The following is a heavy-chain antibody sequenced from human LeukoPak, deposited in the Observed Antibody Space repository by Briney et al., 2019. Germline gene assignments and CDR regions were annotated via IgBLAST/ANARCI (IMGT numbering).Heavy chain of an antibody. CDR1: GGSISSYY. CDR2: SYDSGSA. CDR3: ARRPLTISYFDY. J-gene: IGHJ4*02. V-gene: IGHV4-59*01. Sequence: PSETLSLTCTVSGGSISSYYWSWIRKPPGKGLDLNGYSYDSGSAIYNPSLKIQVTISVDPSKSQFSLKLSSVTAADTAVYFCARRPLTISYFDYWGQGTLVTVSS. D-gene: IGHD3-10*01.